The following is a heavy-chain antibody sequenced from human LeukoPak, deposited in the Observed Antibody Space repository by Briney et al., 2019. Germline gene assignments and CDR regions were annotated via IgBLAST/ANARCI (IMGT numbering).Heavy chain of an antibody. CDR2: IIPIFGTA. CDR1: GGTFSSYA. J-gene: IGHJ6*04. D-gene: IGHD5-18*01. V-gene: IGHV1-69*13. CDR3: ARGPYSYGPSGVYYGMDV. Sequence: SVNVSCKASGGTFSSYAISWVRQPPRQGLEWMGGIIPIFGTANYAQKFQGRVTITADESTSTAYMELSSLRSEDTAVYYCARGPYSYGPSGVYYGMDVWGKGTTVTVSS.